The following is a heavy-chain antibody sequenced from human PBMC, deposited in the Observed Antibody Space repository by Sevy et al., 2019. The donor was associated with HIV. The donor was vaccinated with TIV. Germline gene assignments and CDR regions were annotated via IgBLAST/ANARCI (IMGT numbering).Heavy chain of an antibody. J-gene: IGHJ5*02. V-gene: IGHV1-2*02. Sequence: ASVKVSCKASGYTFTGYYMHWVRQAPGQGLEWMGWINPNSGGTNYAQKFQGRVTMTRDTSISTAYMELSRLRSDDTAVYYCARERVYCGGGSCKPWGWFDPWGQGTLVTVSS. CDR2: INPNSGGT. D-gene: IGHD2-15*01. CDR3: ARERVYCGGGSCKPWGWFDP. CDR1: GYTFTGYY.